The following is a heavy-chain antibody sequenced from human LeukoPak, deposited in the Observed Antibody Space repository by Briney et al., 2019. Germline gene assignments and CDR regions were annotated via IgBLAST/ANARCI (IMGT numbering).Heavy chain of an antibody. V-gene: IGHV4-39*07. CDR2: IYHSGST. J-gene: IGHJ4*02. CDR3: AEGLAPFDY. Sequence: SDTLSFTGPVFGDPITTSKSSWGGIGRPPGKGLEWIGSIYHSGSTYYNPSLKSRVTISVDTSKNQFSLKLSSVTAADTAVYYCAEGLAPFDYWGQGTLVTVSS. CDR1: GDPITTSKSS. D-gene: IGHD3-3*01.